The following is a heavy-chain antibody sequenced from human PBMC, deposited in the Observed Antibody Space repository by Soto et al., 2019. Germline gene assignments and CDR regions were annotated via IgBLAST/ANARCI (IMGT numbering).Heavy chain of an antibody. CDR2: ITAGSGNT. D-gene: IGHD3-3*01. Sequence: ASVKVSCKTSGYTFTYYSMHWVRQAPGQRLEWMGWITAGSGNTKYAQKFQGRVTMTRNTSISTAYMELSSLRSEDTAVYYCARGHDFWSGYYTGIWFDPWGQGTLVTVSS. CDR1: GYTFTYYS. V-gene: IGHV1-3*01. CDR3: ARGHDFWSGYYTGIWFDP. J-gene: IGHJ5*02.